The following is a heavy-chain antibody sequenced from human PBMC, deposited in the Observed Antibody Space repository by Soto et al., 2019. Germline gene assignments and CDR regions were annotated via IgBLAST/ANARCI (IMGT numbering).Heavy chain of an antibody. CDR1: GGSISSGGYY. Sequence: SETLSLTCTVSGGSISSGGYYWSWIRQHPGKGLEWIGYIYYSGSTYYNPSLKSRVTISVDTSKNQFSLKLSSVTAADTAVYYCARIDCGGDCYSLGSWFDPWGQGTLVTVSS. CDR2: IYYSGST. D-gene: IGHD2-21*02. CDR3: ARIDCGGDCYSLGSWFDP. V-gene: IGHV4-31*03. J-gene: IGHJ5*02.